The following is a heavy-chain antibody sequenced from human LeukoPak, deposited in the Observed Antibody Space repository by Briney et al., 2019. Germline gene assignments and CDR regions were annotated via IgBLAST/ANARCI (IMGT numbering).Heavy chain of an antibody. V-gene: IGHV7-4-1*02. CDR1: GYTFNSNA. CDR3: ARELAVVAAPAFDY. J-gene: IGHJ4*02. D-gene: IGHD2-15*01. Sequence: GASVKVSCKASGYTFNSNAMNWVRQAPGQGLEWMGWINTNTGNPTYAQGFTGRFVFSLDTSVSTAYLQINSLKAEDTAVYYCARELAVVAAPAFDYWGQGTLVTVSS. CDR2: INTNTGNP.